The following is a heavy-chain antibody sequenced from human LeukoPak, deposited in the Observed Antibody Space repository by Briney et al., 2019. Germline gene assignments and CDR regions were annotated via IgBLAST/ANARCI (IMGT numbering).Heavy chain of an antibody. CDR3: ARDDGIRTVDY. Sequence: GGSLRLSCAASGFTFSSYWMSWVRQAPGKGLEWVAIIKEDGSDKYYVDSVKGRFTISRDNAKNSLYLQMNGLRAEDTAVYYCARDDGIRTVDYWGQGTLVTVSS. CDR2: IKEDGSDK. J-gene: IGHJ4*02. D-gene: IGHD1-14*01. CDR1: GFTFSSYW. V-gene: IGHV3-7*01.